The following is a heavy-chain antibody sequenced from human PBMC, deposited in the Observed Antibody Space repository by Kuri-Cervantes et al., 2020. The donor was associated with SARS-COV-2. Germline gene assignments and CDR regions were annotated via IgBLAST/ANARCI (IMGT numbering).Heavy chain of an antibody. CDR2: FDPEDGET. CDR1: GYTLTELS. CDR3: TTDLKWELLSRLDAFDI. Sequence: ASVKVSCKVSGYTLTELSMHWVRQAPGKGLEWMGGFDPEDGETIYAQKFQGRVTMTEDTSTDTAYMELSSLRSEDTAVYYCTTDLKWELLSRLDAFDIWGQGTMVTVSS. D-gene: IGHD1-26*01. V-gene: IGHV1-24*01. J-gene: IGHJ3*02.